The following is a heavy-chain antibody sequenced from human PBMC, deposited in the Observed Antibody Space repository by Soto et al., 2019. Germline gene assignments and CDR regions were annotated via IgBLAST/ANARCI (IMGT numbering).Heavy chain of an antibody. CDR2: IYYSGST. V-gene: IGHV4-59*01. J-gene: IGHJ3*02. CDR1: GGSISSYY. CDR3: ARGRVVAATQGAFDI. D-gene: IGHD2-15*01. Sequence: PSETLSLTCTVSGGSISSYYWSWIRQPPGKGLEWIGYIYYSGSTNYNPSLKSRVTISVDTSKNQFSLKLGSVTAADTAVYYCARGRVVAATQGAFDIWGQGTMVTVSS.